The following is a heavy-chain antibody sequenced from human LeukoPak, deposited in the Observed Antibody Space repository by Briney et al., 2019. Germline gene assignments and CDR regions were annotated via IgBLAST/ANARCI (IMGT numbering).Heavy chain of an antibody. J-gene: IGHJ4*02. CDR1: GGSFSSSSYY. CDR3: ARPRYNWNYYFDS. Sequence: SETLSLTCTVSGGSFSSSSYYWGWIRQPPGKGLERIGSMYYGGSTYYNPSLKSRVTISGDTSKNQFSLKLTSLTAADTAVYYCARPRYNWNYYFDSWGQGTLVTVSS. CDR2: MYYGGST. V-gene: IGHV4-39*01. D-gene: IGHD1-7*01.